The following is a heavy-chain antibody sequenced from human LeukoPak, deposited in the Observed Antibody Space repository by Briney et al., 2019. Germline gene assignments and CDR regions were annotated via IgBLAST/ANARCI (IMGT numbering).Heavy chain of an antibody. D-gene: IGHD2-15*01. J-gene: IGHJ4*02. V-gene: IGHV3-30-3*01. CDR2: ISYDGSNK. CDR1: GFTFSSYA. Sequence: GGSLRLSCAASGFTFSSYAMHWVRQAPGKGLERVAVISYDGSNKYYADSVKGRFTISRDNSKNTLYLQMNSLRAEDTAVYYCARDPEGGYFDYWGQGTLVTVSS. CDR3: ARDPEGGYFDY.